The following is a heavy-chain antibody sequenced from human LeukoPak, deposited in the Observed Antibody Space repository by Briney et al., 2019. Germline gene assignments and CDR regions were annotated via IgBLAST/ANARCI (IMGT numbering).Heavy chain of an antibody. CDR3: ARVHDSSGYYYGY. CDR2: ISSSSYI. CDR1: GFTFSSYS. J-gene: IGHJ4*01. V-gene: IGHV3-21*01. Sequence: GGSLRLSCAAPGFTFSSYSMNWVRQAPGKGLEWVSSISSSSYIYYADSVKGRFTISRDNAKNSLYLQMNSLRAEDTAVYYCARVHDSSGYYYGYWGQGTLVTVSS. D-gene: IGHD3-22*01.